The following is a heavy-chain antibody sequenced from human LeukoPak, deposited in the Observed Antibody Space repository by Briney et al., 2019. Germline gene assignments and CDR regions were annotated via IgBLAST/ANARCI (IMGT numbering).Heavy chain of an antibody. CDR2: INPNNGAT. D-gene: IGHD1-26*01. V-gene: IGHV1-2*06. CDR1: GYTFTGYY. J-gene: IGHJ4*02. CDR3: TTMVGATTY. Sequence: ASVKVSCKASGYTFTGYYMHWVRQAPGQGLEWMGRINPNNGATNYAQKLQGRVTITGDTSISTAYMELSSLRSDDTAVYYCTTMVGATTYWGQGTLVTVSS.